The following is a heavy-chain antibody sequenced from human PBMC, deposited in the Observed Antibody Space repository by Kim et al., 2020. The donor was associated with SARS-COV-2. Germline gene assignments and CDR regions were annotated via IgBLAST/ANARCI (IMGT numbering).Heavy chain of an antibody. V-gene: IGHV4-59*13. CDR3: ARTRGYSGYDYPFYYYYGMDV. CDR1: GGSISSYY. D-gene: IGHD5-12*01. Sequence: SETLSLTCTVSGGSISSYYWSWIRQPPGKGLEWIGYIYYSGSTNYNPSLMSRVTISVDTSKNQFSLKLSSVTAADTAVYYCARTRGYSGYDYPFYYYYGMDVWGQGTTVTVSS. CDR2: IYYSGST. J-gene: IGHJ6*02.